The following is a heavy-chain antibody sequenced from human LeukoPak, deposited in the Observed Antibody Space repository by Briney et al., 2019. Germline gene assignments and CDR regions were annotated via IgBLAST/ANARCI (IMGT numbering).Heavy chain of an antibody. D-gene: IGHD1-26*01. CDR1: GFTFSSYA. J-gene: IGHJ4*02. V-gene: IGHV3-23*01. CDR3: AKARGLGIVGAHFDY. CDR2: ISRDGGTT. Sequence: GGSLRLSCAASGFTFSSYAMTWVRQAPGKGLEWVSTISRDGGTTYYPDSVKGRFTISRDNSKNTLYLQMNSLRAEDTAVYYCAKARGLGIVGAHFDYWGQGTLVTVSS.